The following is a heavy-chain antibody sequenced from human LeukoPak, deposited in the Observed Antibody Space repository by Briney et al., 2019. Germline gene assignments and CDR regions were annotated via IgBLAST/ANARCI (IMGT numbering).Heavy chain of an antibody. CDR1: GFTFSSYG. V-gene: IGHV3-23*01. D-gene: IGHD6-19*01. J-gene: IGHJ6*03. CDR3: AKVAVAGQYYYYYYMDV. CDR2: ISGSGGST. Sequence: GGSLRLSCAASGFTFSSYGMSWVRQAPGKGLEWVSAISGSGGSTYYADSVKGRFTISRDNSKNTLYLQMNGLRAEDTAVYYCAKVAVAGQYYYYYYMDVWGKGTTVTISS.